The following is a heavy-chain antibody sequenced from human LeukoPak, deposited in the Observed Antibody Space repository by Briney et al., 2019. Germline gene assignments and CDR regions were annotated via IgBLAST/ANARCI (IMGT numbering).Heavy chain of an antibody. CDR2: IIPIFGTA. V-gene: IGHV1-69*13. CDR3: ARHYYGSGTYYHFDS. J-gene: IGHJ4*02. Sequence: ASVKVSCKASGGTFSSYAISWVRQAPGQGLEWMGGIIPIFGTANYAQKFQGRVTITADESTSTAYMELRSLRSDDTAVYYCARHYYGSGTYYHFDSWGQGTLVTVSS. D-gene: IGHD3-10*01. CDR1: GGTFSSYA.